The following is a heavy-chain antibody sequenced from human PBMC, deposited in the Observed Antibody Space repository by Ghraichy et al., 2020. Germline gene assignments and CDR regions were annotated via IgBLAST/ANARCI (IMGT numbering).Heavy chain of an antibody. CDR2: TYYRSKWYN. Sequence: SQTLSLTCAISGDSVSSNSAAWSWIRQSPSRGLEWLGRTYYRSKWYNDYAVSVESRMTIKPDTSKNQFSLQLNSVSREDTAMYYCAKEVPGFLYFDYWAQGTLVNVSS. D-gene: IGHD6-19*01. V-gene: IGHV6-1*01. CDR3: AKEVPGFLYFDY. CDR1: GDSVSSNSAA. J-gene: IGHJ4*02.